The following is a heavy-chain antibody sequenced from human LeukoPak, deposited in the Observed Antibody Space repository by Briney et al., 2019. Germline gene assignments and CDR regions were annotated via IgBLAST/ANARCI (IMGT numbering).Heavy chain of an antibody. D-gene: IGHD2-15*01. CDR2: ISYDGNNR. CDR3: AKDRGGMSTYDAFDI. V-gene: IGHV3-30*18. CDR1: RFTFSSYG. Sequence: PGGSLRLSCAASRFTFSSYGMHWVRQAPGKGLEWVAVISYDGNNRYYADSVKGRFTISRYNSKNTLYLQMNSLRAEDTAVYYCAKDRGGMSTYDAFDIWGQGTMVTASS. J-gene: IGHJ3*02.